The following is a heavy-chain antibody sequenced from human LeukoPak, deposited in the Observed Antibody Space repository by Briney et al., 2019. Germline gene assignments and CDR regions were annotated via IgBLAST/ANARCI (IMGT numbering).Heavy chain of an antibody. CDR3: AKGGSPRSPLDY. J-gene: IGHJ4*02. V-gene: IGHV3-23*01. CDR1: GFTFSSYS. D-gene: IGHD6-13*01. Sequence: GGSLRLSCAASGFTFSSYSLNWVRQAPGKGLEWVSAISGSGGSTYYADSVKGRFTISRDNSKNTLYLQMNSLRAEDTAVYYCAKGGSPRSPLDYWGQGTLVTVSS. CDR2: ISGSGGST.